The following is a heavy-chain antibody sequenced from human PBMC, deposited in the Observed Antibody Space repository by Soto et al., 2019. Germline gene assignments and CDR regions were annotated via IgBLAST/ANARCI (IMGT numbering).Heavy chain of an antibody. Sequence: EVQLVESGGGLVQPGGSLRLSCAASGFTFSTYWMHWIGQGPGKGLVWVSRIKVDGSSTSSADSVKGRFTISRDNAKNTVYMQMDSLRAEDTAVYYCARGGYGAWYFALWGRGTLVTVSS. V-gene: IGHV3-74*01. CDR1: GFTFSTYW. D-gene: IGHD5-18*01. CDR2: IKVDGSST. CDR3: ARGGYGAWYFAL. J-gene: IGHJ2*01.